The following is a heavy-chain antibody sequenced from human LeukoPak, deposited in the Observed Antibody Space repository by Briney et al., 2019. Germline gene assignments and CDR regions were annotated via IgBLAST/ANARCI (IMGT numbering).Heavy chain of an antibody. D-gene: IGHD1-7*01. J-gene: IGHJ6*02. CDR2: INPSGGST. CDR3: AREEGGTTPYYYYGMDV. V-gene: IGHV1-46*01. Sequence: ASVKVSCKASGYTFTSYYMHWVRQAPGQGLEWMGIINPSGGSTSYAQKLQGRVTMTTDTSTSTAYMELRSLRSDDTAVYYCAREEGGTTPYYYYGMDVWGQGTTVTVSS. CDR1: GYTFTSYY.